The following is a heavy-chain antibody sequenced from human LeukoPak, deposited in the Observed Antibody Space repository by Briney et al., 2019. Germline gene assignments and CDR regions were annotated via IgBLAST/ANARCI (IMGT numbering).Heavy chain of an antibody. CDR2: IYYSGSA. CDR3: ARLNRDYPHNWFDP. Sequence: PSETLSLTCSVSGGSMSSSYWSWIRQPPGKGLEWIGYIYYSGSANYNPSLKSRVTISVDTSKNQFSLKLTSVTAADTAVYYCARLNRDYPHNWFDPWGQGTLVTVSS. CDR1: GGSMSSSY. J-gene: IGHJ5*02. V-gene: IGHV4-59*08. D-gene: IGHD4-17*01.